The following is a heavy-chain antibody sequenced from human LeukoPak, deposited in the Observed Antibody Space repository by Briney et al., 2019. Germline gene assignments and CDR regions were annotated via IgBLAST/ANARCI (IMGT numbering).Heavy chain of an antibody. CDR1: GGSISSHY. Sequence: SETLSLTCTVSGGSISSHYWSWIRQPPGKGLEWIGYIYYSASTNYNPSLKSRVTISVDTSKNQFSLKLSSVTAADTAVYYCARGRSPWLAVDYWGQGTLVTVSS. J-gene: IGHJ4*02. V-gene: IGHV4-59*11. CDR3: ARGRSPWLAVDY. D-gene: IGHD3-22*01. CDR2: IYYSAST.